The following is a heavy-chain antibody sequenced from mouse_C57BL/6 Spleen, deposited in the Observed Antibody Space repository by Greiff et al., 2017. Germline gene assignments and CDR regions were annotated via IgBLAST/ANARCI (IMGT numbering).Heavy chain of an antibody. D-gene: IGHD1-1*01. CDR1: GYAFSSSW. J-gene: IGHJ1*03. Sequence: QVQLQQSGPELVKPGASVKISCKASGYAFSSSWMNWVKQRPGKGLEWIGRIYPGDGDTNYNGKFKGKATLTAAKASSTAYMQLSSLTSEDSAVYFCARSSNWYFDVWGTGTTVTVSS. CDR2: IYPGDGDT. V-gene: IGHV1-82*01. CDR3: ARSSNWYFDV.